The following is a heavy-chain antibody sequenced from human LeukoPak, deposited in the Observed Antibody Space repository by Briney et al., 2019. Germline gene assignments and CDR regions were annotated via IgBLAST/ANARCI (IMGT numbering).Heavy chain of an antibody. V-gene: IGHV4-39*07. D-gene: IGHD5-12*01. CDR3: ARIRNSGYDYGDAFDI. CDR1: GGSISSSSYY. J-gene: IGHJ3*02. Sequence: SETLSLTCTVSGGSISSSSYYWAWIRQPPGKGLEWIGSIYYGGSPYYPSSLKSRVTISGDTSKNHFSLKLNSVTAADTAEYFCARIRNSGYDYGDAFDIWGQGTVVTVSS. CDR2: IYYGGSP.